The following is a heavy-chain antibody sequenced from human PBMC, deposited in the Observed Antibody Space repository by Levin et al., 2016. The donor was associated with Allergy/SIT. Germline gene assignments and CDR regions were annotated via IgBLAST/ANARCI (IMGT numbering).Heavy chain of an antibody. D-gene: IGHD3-10*01. Sequence: GESLKISCAASGFTFSSYGMHWVRQAPGKGLEWVAVISYDGSNKYYADSVKGRFTISRDNSKNTLYLQMNSLRAEDTAVYYCAKDYGSGSYDYWGQGTLVTVSS. CDR3: AKDYGSGSYDY. J-gene: IGHJ4*02. CDR1: GFTFSSYG. V-gene: IGHV3-30*18. CDR2: ISYDGSNK.